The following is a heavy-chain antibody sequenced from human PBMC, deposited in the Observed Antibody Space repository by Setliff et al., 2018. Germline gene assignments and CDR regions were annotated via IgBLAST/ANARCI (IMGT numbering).Heavy chain of an antibody. V-gene: IGHV3-48*01. CDR2: ISSSSTTI. D-gene: IGHD3-16*01. CDR1: GFTFSSYG. CDR3: ARVKEKLVLHAFDI. Sequence: PGESLKISCAASGFTFSSYGMNWVRQAPGKGLEWLSYISSSSTTIYYADSVKGRFTVSRDNAKNSLYLQMNSLRADDAAVYYCARVKEKLVLHAFDIWGQGTLVTVS. J-gene: IGHJ3*02.